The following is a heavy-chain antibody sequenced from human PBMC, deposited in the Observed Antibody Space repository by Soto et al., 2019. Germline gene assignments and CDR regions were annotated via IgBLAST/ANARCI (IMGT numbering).Heavy chain of an antibody. Sequence: QITLKESGPSLVKPTETLTLTCTFSGFSLSSSGVGVAWIRQPPGKPLEWLALIYWDDDKYTSPSLKSRLPITKHPPKNQVVLLMTNMAPVHPPQFFCVPLLTGGRFASGGQGTLVPFSS. CDR2: IYWDDDK. CDR3: VPLLTGGRFAS. V-gene: IGHV2-5*02. D-gene: IGHD3-16*01. J-gene: IGHJ4*02. CDR1: GFSLSSSGVG.